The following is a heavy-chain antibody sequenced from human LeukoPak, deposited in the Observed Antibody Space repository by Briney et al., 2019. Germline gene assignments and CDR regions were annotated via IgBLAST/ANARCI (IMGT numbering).Heavy chain of an antibody. CDR1: GGSISSSSYY. V-gene: IGHV4-39*07. J-gene: IGHJ5*02. CDR2: IYYSGST. CDR3: ARAPRSYNWFDP. Sequence: SETLSLTCTVSGGSISSSSYYWGWIRQPPGKGLEWIGSIYYSGSTYYNPSLKSRVTISVDTSKNQFSLKLSSVTAADTAVYHCARAPRSYNWFDPWGQGTLVTVSS.